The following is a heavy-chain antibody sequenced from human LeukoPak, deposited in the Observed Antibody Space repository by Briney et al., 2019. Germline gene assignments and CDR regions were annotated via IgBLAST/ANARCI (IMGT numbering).Heavy chain of an antibody. J-gene: IGHJ4*02. Sequence: ASVKVSCKASGYTFTGYYMHWVRQAPGQGLKWMGWINPNSGGTNYAQKFQGRVTMTRDTSISTAYMELSRLRSDDTAVYYCARDLGGTQAGDYWGQGTLVTVSS. CDR3: ARDLGGTQAGDY. CDR2: INPNSGGT. D-gene: IGHD1-26*01. CDR1: GYTFTGYY. V-gene: IGHV1-2*02.